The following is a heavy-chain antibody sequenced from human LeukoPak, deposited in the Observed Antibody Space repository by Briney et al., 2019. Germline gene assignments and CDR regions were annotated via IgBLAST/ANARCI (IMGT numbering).Heavy chain of an antibody. D-gene: IGHD2-15*01. CDR1: GYTFTSYG. Sequence: ASVKVSCKASGYTFTSYGISWVRQAPGQGLEWMGWISAYNGNTNYAQKLQGRVTMTTDTSTSTAYMELRSLGSDDTAVYYCARYIVVVVAATPASDYYYGMDVWGQGTTVTVSS. CDR3: ARYIVVVVAATPASDYYYGMDV. J-gene: IGHJ6*02. V-gene: IGHV1-18*01. CDR2: ISAYNGNT.